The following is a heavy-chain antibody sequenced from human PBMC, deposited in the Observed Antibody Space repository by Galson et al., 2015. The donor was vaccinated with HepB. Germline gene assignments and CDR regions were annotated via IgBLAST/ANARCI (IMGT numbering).Heavy chain of an antibody. CDR1: GYTFSDQY. CDR2: VDPEDGET. D-gene: IGHD2-21*02. CDR3: ATDNTAVTAVVYYGMDV. Sequence: VKVSCKGSGYTFSDQYIHWVQQAPGKGLEWMGLVDPEDGETIYAENFQGRVTITTDTSTDTLYMQVSSLTSEDTAVYYCATDNTAVTAVVYYGMDVWGQGTTVTVSS. V-gene: IGHV1-69-2*01. J-gene: IGHJ6*01.